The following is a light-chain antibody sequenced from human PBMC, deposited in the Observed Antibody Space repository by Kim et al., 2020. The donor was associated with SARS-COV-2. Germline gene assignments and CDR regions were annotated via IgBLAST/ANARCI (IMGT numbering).Light chain of an antibody. CDR3: CSFAGNRIYV. CDR2: EGS. CDR1: SRDVGNYNF. J-gene: IGLJ1*01. Sequence: QSALTQPASVSGSPGQSITISCTGTSRDVGNYNFVSWYQLHPGKAPKLIIYEGSQRPSGVSNRFSASKSGITASLTISGLQAEDEATYYCCSFAGNRIYVFGTGTKVTVL. V-gene: IGLV2-23*01.